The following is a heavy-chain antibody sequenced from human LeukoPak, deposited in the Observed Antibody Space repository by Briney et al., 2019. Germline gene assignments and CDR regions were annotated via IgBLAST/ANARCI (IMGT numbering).Heavy chain of an antibody. Sequence: PGGSLRLSCAASGFTFSSYWMTWVRQAPGKGLEWVSYITSSSTIYYSDSVKGRFTISRNNANNSLYLQMNSLRAEDTAVYYCARRGAVAGTVDYWGQGTLVTVSS. CDR3: ARRGAVAGTVDY. CDR1: GFTFSSYW. CDR2: ITSSSTI. V-gene: IGHV3-48*01. J-gene: IGHJ4*02. D-gene: IGHD6-19*01.